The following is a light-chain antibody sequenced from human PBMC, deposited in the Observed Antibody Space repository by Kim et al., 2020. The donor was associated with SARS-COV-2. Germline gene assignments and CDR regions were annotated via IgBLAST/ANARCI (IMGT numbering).Light chain of an antibody. CDR2: AAS. Sequence: DIQMTQSPSSLSASVGDRVTIACRASQGISSWLAWYQQKPEKAPKCLIYAASSLQSGVPSRFSGSGSGTDFTLSISNLQPEDFATYYCQQYDSYPRTFGQGTKVDIK. CDR3: QQYDSYPRT. CDR1: QGISSW. V-gene: IGKV1D-16*01. J-gene: IGKJ1*01.